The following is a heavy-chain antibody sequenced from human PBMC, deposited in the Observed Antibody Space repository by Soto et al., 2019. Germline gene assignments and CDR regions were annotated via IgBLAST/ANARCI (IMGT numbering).Heavy chain of an antibody. J-gene: IGHJ4*02. Sequence: GGSLRLSCAVFGFTFSNYKMSWVRQAPGKGLEWVSSVSSTSGYIYYGDSVKGRFTISRDNAKNSLYLQMNSLRAEDTAVYYCARANVDTSVVNEYYFDYWGQGTLVTVSS. V-gene: IGHV3-21*01. CDR2: VSSTSGYI. CDR1: GFTFSNYK. D-gene: IGHD5-18*01. CDR3: ARANVDTSVVNEYYFDY.